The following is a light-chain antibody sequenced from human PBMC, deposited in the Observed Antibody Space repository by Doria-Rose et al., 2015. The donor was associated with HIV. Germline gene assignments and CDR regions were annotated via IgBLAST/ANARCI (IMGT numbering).Light chain of an antibody. Sequence: IQVTQSPSSLSASVGDRVTITCRASQSVTNYLNWYQQKPGKAPKLLIYTASTLQSGVPSRFSGSGSGTDFTLTITNLQPEDFATYYCQQSYTNPLFTFGPGTTVDIK. V-gene: IGKV1-39*01. CDR2: TAS. CDR3: QQSYTNPLFT. CDR1: QSVTNY. J-gene: IGKJ3*01.